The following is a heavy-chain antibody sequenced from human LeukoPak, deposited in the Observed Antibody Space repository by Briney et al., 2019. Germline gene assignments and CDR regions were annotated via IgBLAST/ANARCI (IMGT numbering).Heavy chain of an antibody. J-gene: IGHJ4*02. CDR3: ATNYYDSSGYYYVPDY. V-gene: IGHV3-9*01. CDR1: GFTFDDYA. CDR2: ISWNSGSI. D-gene: IGHD3-22*01. Sequence: GGSLRLSCAASGFTFDDYAMHWVRQAPGKGLEWVSGISWNSGSIGYADSVKGRFTISRDNSKNTLYLQMNSLRAEDTAVYYCATNYYDSSGYYYVPDYWGQGTLVTVSS.